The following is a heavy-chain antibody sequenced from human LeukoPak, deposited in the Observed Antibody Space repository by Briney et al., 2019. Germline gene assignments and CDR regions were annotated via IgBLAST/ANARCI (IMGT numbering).Heavy chain of an antibody. V-gene: IGHV4-61*08. Sequence: PSETLSLTCTVSGGSISSGGYYWSWIRQPPGKGLEWIGYIYYSGSTNYNPSLKSRVTISVDTSRNQFSLKLSSVTAADTAVYYCARRKWFGELFPYYFDYWGQGTLVTVSS. D-gene: IGHD3-10*01. J-gene: IGHJ4*02. CDR2: IYYSGST. CDR3: ARRKWFGELFPYYFDY. CDR1: GGSISSGGYY.